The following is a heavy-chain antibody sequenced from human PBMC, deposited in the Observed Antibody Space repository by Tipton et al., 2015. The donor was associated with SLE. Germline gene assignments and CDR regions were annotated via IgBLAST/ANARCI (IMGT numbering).Heavy chain of an antibody. CDR2: IGFAGDT. CDR1: GFTFSDYD. D-gene: IGHD3-3*01. CDR3: ARSLGSGYSAGNMDG. J-gene: IGHJ4*03. V-gene: IGHV3-13*01. Sequence: SLRLSCAASGFTFSDYDMHWVRQATGKGLEWVSAIGFAGDTYYYGSVMGRVTISIENAKNSLYLQMKILRIGDTAEYYCARSLGSGYSAGNMDGWGQGTLVTVSS.